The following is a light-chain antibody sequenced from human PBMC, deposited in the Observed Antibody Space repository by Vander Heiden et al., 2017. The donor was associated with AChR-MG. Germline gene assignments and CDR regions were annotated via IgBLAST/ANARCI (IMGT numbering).Light chain of an antibody. CDR1: SCNNGAGYD. V-gene: IGLV1-40*01. CDR3: RSYDSSLSGWV. J-gene: IGLJ2*01. CDR2: DNS. Sequence: QSVLTPPPSVSGPPGQTAITSCSGGSCNNGAGYDVVWYQQHPGTAPKLLIYDNSNRPSGVPDRFSGSKSGTSASLAITGRQDADEADYYCRSYDSSLSGWVFGGGTKLTVL.